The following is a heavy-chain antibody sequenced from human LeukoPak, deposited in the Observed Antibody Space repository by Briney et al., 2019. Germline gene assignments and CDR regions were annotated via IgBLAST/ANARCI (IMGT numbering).Heavy chain of an antibody. V-gene: IGHV5-51*01. CDR1: GYSFTSYW. CDR2: IYPGDSDT. CDR3: ARRLASAGNWFDP. D-gene: IGHD6-13*01. Sequence: GESLKISFKGSGYSFTSYWIGWVRQMPGKGLEWMGIIYPGDSDTRYSPSFQGQVTISADKSISTAYLQWSSLKASDTAIYYCARRLASAGNWFDPWGQGTLVTVSS. J-gene: IGHJ5*02.